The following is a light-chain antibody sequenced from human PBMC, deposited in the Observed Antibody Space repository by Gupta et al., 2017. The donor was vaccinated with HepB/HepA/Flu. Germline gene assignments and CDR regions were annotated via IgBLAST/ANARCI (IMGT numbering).Light chain of an antibody. CDR1: QSVSSSY. CDR2: GAS. Sequence: DIVLTQSPGTLSLSPGERATLSCRASQSVSSSYLAWYQQKPGQDPRLLIYGASSRATGIPDRFSGSGSGTDFTLTISRLEPEDFAVYYCQQYGSPLTFGGGTKVEIK. CDR3: QQYGSPLT. J-gene: IGKJ4*01. V-gene: IGKV3-20*01.